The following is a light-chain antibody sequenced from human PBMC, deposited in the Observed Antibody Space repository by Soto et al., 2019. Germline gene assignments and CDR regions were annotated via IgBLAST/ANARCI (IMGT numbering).Light chain of an antibody. J-gene: IGKJ4*01. CDR3: QQRVFRVT. CDR1: QSVSTY. Sequence: LTQSPATLSLSPGDRASLSCRASQSVSTYLAWYQQKPGQAPRLLIYDSSNRAAGIPARFSGSGSGTDFTLTISSLEPEDFAVYYCQQRVFRVTFGGGTKVEIK. CDR2: DSS. V-gene: IGKV3-11*01.